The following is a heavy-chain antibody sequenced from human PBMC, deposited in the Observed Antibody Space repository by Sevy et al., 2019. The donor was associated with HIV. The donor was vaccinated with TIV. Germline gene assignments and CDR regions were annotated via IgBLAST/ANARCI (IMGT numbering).Heavy chain of an antibody. J-gene: IGHJ3*02. Sequence: SETLSLTCAVYGGSFSGYYWSWIRQPPGKGLEWIGEINHSGSTNYNPSLNSRVTISVDTSKNQFSLKLSSVTAADTAVYYCARHCGSTSYSHAFDIWGQGTMVTVSS. CDR1: GGSFSGYY. CDR3: ARHCGSTSYSHAFDI. D-gene: IGHD2-2*01. V-gene: IGHV4-34*01. CDR2: INHSGST.